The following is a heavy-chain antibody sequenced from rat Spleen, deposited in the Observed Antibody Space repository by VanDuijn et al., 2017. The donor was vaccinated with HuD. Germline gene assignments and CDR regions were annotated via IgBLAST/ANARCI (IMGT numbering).Heavy chain of an antibody. V-gene: IGHV2-43*01. Sequence: QVQLKESGPGLVQPSQTLSLTCTVSGFSLTSYHVSWVRQPPGKGLEWMGVIWTTGSTVYNSLLTSRLTISRETSKSQIFLKMNSLQTEDTATYYCARAGRNWELAYWGQGTLVTVSS. CDR3: ARAGRNWELAY. CDR2: IWTTGST. J-gene: IGHJ3*01. CDR1: GFSLTSYH. D-gene: IGHD5-1*01.